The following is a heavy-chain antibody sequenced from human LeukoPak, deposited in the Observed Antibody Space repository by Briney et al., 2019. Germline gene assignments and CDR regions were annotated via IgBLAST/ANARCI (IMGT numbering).Heavy chain of an antibody. CDR2: IKKDGSEK. CDR3: TTDTWYSAGH. CDR1: GFIFRGSW. D-gene: IGHD2-15*01. Sequence: GGSLRLSCTASGFIFRGSWMAWIRQAPGKGLEWVAIIKKDGSEKYYVDSMKGRFTISRDNAKNSLFLQMNSLRAEDTAIYYRTTDTWYSAGHWGQGTLVTVSS. V-gene: IGHV3-7*03. J-gene: IGHJ4*02.